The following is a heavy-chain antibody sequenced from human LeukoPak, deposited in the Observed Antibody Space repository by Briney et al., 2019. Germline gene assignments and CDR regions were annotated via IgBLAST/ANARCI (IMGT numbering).Heavy chain of an antibody. CDR3: ARGAAAGSDFDY. Sequence: SETLSLTCAVYGGSVSGYYWSWIRQPPGKGLEWIGEINHSGSTNYNPSLKSRVTISVDTSKNQFSLKLSSVTAADTAVYYCARGAAAGSDFDYWGQGTLVTVSS. CDR1: GGSVSGYY. V-gene: IGHV4-34*01. D-gene: IGHD6-13*01. J-gene: IGHJ4*02. CDR2: INHSGST.